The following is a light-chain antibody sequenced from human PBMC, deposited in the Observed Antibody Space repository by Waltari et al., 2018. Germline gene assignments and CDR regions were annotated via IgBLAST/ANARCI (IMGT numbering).Light chain of an antibody. Sequence: EIVLTQSPATLSLSPGERATLSCRASQSVSSYLAWYQQKPGQAPRLLIYDASDRATGIPARFSGSVSGTDFTLTISSLEPEDFAVYYCQQRSNWPPINFGQGTRLEIK. J-gene: IGKJ5*01. CDR2: DAS. CDR1: QSVSSY. CDR3: QQRSNWPPIN. V-gene: IGKV3-11*01.